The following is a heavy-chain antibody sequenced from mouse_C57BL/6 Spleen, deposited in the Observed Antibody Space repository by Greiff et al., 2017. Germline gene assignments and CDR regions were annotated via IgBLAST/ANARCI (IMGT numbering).Heavy chain of an antibody. Sequence: QVHVKQSGAELVKPGASVKMSCKASGYTFTTYPIEWMKQNHGKSLEWIGNFHPYNDDTKYNEKFKGKATLTVEKSSSTVYLELSRLTSDDSAVYYCARPGDGYYGEAWFAYWGQGTLVTVSA. J-gene: IGHJ3*01. CDR1: GYTFTTYP. V-gene: IGHV1-47*01. D-gene: IGHD2-3*01. CDR2: FHPYNDDT. CDR3: ARPGDGYYGEAWFAY.